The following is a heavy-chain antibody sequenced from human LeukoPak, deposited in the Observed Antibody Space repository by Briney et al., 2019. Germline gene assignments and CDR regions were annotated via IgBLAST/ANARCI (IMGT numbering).Heavy chain of an antibody. Sequence: PSETLSLTCTVSGGSVSSGSYYWSWIRQPPGKGLEWIGCIYYSGSTNYNPSLKSRVTISVDTSKNQFSLKLSSVTVADTAVYYCARGVKGLRGAFDIWGQGTMVTVSS. CDR3: ARGVKGLRGAFDI. V-gene: IGHV4-61*01. CDR1: GGSVSSGSYY. J-gene: IGHJ3*02. D-gene: IGHD3-10*01. CDR2: IYYSGST.